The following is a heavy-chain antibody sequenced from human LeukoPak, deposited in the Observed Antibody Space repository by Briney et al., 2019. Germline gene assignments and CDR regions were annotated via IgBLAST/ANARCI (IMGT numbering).Heavy chain of an antibody. CDR1: GFTFSSYA. Sequence: GGSLRLSCAASGFTFSSYAMSWVRQAPGKGLEWVSAISGSDGSTYYADSVKGRFTISRDNSKNTLYLQMNSLRAEDTAVYYCAKPRLLSEWLSWFDPWGQGTLVTVSS. CDR2: ISGSDGST. CDR3: AKPRLLSEWLSWFDP. D-gene: IGHD6-19*01. J-gene: IGHJ5*02. V-gene: IGHV3-23*01.